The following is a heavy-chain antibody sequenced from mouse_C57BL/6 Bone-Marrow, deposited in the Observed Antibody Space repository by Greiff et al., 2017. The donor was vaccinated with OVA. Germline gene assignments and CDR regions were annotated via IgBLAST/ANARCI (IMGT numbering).Heavy chain of an antibody. J-gene: IGHJ1*03. CDR3: ARRLRWYFDV. CDR2: INPNNGGT. V-gene: IGHV1-18*01. CDR1: GYTFTDYN. D-gene: IGHD1-1*01. Sequence: VQLQQSGPELVKPGASVKIPCTASGYTFTDYNMDWVKQSHGKSLEWIGDINPNNGGTIYNQKFKGKATLTVDKASSTAYMELRSLTSEDTAVYYCARRLRWYFDVWGTGTTVTVSS.